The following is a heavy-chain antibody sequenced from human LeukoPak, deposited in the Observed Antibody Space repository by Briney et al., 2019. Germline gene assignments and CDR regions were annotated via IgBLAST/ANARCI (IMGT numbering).Heavy chain of an antibody. CDR3: ATSGGPINWFDP. CDR2: VNHSGST. Sequence: SETLSLTCAVYGGSLSGYYWGWIRQPPGKGLQWIGEVNHSGSTNYNPSLKSRVTISVDTSKNQFSLKLNSVTAADTAVYYCATSGGPINWFDPWGKGTLVTVSS. CDR1: GGSLSGYY. V-gene: IGHV4-34*01. D-gene: IGHD3-10*01. J-gene: IGHJ5*02.